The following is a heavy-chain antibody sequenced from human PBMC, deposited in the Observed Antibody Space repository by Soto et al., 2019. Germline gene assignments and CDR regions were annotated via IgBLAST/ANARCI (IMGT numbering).Heavy chain of an antibody. D-gene: IGHD3-22*01. CDR1: GFTFSSYA. CDR2: ISYDGSNK. Sequence: PGGALRLSCAASGFTFSSYAMHWVRQAPGKGLEWVAVISYDGSNKYYADSVKGRFTISRDNSKNTLYLQMNSLRAEDTAVYYCARTNPGGHYDSSGYYYEFFFYFDYWGQGTLVTVSS. V-gene: IGHV3-30-3*01. CDR3: ARTNPGGHYDSSGYYYEFFFYFDY. J-gene: IGHJ4*02.